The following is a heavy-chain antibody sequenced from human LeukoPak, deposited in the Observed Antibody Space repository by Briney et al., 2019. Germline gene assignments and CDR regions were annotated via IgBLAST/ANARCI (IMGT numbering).Heavy chain of an antibody. CDR2: INHSGST. CDR3: ARGLYYYDSSGYKREDDAFDI. V-gene: IGHV4-34*01. Sequence: SSETLSLTCAVYGGSFSGYYWSWIRQPPGKGLEWIGEINHSGSTNYNPSLKSRVTISVDTSKNQFSLKLSSVTAADTAVYYCARGLYYYDSSGYKREDDAFDIWGQGTMVTVSS. J-gene: IGHJ3*02. CDR1: GGSFSGYY. D-gene: IGHD3-22*01.